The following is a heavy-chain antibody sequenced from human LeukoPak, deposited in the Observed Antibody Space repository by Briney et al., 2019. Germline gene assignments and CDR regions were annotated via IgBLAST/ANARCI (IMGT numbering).Heavy chain of an antibody. CDR2: IYPGDSDT. D-gene: IGHD2-15*01. V-gene: IGHV5-51*01. CDR3: ARSRSAGCSGGSRYSFAPY. CDR1: GYSFTSYW. J-gene: IGHJ4*02. Sequence: GESLKISCKGSGYSFTSYWIGWVRQMPGKGLEWMGIIYPGDSDTRYSPSLQGQVTISADKSISTAYLQWSSLKASDTAMYYCARSRSAGCSGGSRYSFAPYWGQGTLVTVSS.